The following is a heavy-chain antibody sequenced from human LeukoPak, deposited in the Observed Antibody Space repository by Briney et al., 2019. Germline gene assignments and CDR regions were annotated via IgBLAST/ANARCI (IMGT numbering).Heavy chain of an antibody. Sequence: PGGSLRLSCAASGFTFSSYWMSWVRQAPGKGLEWVANIKQDGSEKYYVDSVKGRFTISRDNAKNSLYLQMNSLRAEDTAVYYCAATVTVLYYYYGMDVWGQGTTVTVSS. J-gene: IGHJ6*02. CDR3: AATVTVLYYYYGMDV. V-gene: IGHV3-7*01. D-gene: IGHD4-17*01. CDR1: GFTFSSYW. CDR2: IKQDGSEK.